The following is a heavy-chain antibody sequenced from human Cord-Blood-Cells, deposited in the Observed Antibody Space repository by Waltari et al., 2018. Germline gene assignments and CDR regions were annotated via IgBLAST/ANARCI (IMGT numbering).Heavy chain of an antibody. CDR3: ARPGPRRSSYFDY. D-gene: IGHD6-6*01. CDR2: IYPGESDT. Sequence: EVQLVQSGAEVKKPGESLKFSCKGSGYSFTSYWIGRVQQMPGKGLEWMGIIYPGESDTRYSPSFHGQVTISADKSISTAYLQSSSLRASDTAMYYCARPGPRRSSYFDYWGQGTLVRVSS. V-gene: IGHV5-51*07. J-gene: IGHJ4*02. CDR1: GYSFTSYW.